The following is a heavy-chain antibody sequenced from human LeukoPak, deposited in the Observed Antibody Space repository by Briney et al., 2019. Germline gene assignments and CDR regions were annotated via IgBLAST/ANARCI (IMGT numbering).Heavy chain of an antibody. D-gene: IGHD6-19*01. CDR2: ISGSGGST. CDR1: GFTFDEYD. CDR3: ARAVAGNFDY. V-gene: IGHV3-23*01. Sequence: GGSLRLSCAASGFTFDEYDMHWVRQVPGKGLEWVSLISGSGGSTYYADSVKGRFTISRDNSKNTLYLQMNSLRAEDTAIYYCARAVAGNFDYWGQGTLVTVSS. J-gene: IGHJ4*02.